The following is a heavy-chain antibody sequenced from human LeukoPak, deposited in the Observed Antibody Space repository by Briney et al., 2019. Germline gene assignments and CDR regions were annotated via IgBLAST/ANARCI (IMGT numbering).Heavy chain of an antibody. CDR1: GGSFSGYY. V-gene: IGHV4-34*01. D-gene: IGHD2-15*01. CDR2: INHSGST. J-gene: IGHJ1*01. Sequence: SETLSLTCAVYGGSFSGYYWSWIRQPPGKGLEWIGEINHSGSTNYNPSLKSRVTISVDTSKNQFSLKLSSVTAADTAVYYCARRYCSGGSCYSSAEYFQHWGQGTLVTVSS. CDR3: ARRYCSGGSCYSSAEYFQH.